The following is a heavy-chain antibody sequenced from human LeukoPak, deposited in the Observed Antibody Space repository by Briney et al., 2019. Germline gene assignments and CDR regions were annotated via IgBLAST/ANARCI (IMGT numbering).Heavy chain of an antibody. V-gene: IGHV4-4*02. J-gene: IGHJ4*02. CDR2: IFHSGST. CDR3: ARGPDFDY. CDR1: GGSIGTSNW. Sequence: SETLSLTCTVSGGSIGTSNWWSWVRQPPGKGLEWIGEIFHSGSTNYNPSLKSRVTISVDKPKNQFSLKLSSVTAADTAVYYCARGPDFDYWGQGTLVTVSS.